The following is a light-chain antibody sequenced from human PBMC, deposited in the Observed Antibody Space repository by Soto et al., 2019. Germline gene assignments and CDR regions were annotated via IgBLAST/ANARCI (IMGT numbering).Light chain of an antibody. V-gene: IGKV3-20*01. J-gene: IGKJ4*01. CDR2: LAS. CDR3: QQYSSLPLT. CDR1: QSLTNDY. Sequence: EIVLTQSPGTLSLSPGERATLSCRASQSLTNDYLAWYQQKVGQAPRLLIYLASRRATGIPDRFSGSGSGTDFALTISRMETEDFAVYFCQQYSSLPLTFGGGTKVDIK.